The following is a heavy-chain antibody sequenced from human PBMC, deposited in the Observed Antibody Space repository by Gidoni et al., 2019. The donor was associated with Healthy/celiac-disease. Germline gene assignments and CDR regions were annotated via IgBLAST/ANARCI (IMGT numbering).Heavy chain of an antibody. J-gene: IGHJ4*02. CDR2: ISWNRGSI. CDR3: AKDMYPNSGGPRPDY. CDR1: GSTFDDSA. D-gene: IGHD1-26*01. Sequence: EVQLVESGGGLVQPGRSLRLSCAASGSTFDDSAMHWVRQAPGKGLEWVSGISWNRGSIGYAYSVKGRFTISRDNAKNSLYLQMNSLRAEDTALYYCAKDMYPNSGGPRPDYWGQGTLVTVSS. V-gene: IGHV3-9*01.